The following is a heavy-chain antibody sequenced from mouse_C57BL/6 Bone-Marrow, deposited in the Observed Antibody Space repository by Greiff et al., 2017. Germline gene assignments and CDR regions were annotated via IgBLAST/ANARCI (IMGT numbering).Heavy chain of an antibody. CDR2: IWWDDDK. CDR3: ARILEGRTGTDYYAMDY. Sequence: QVTLKESGPGILQPSQTLSLTCSFSGFSLSTLGMGVGWIRQPSGKGLEWLVHIWWDDDKYYNPALKRRLTTSKDTSKNQVLHKIANVDTADTATYYTARILEGRTGTDYYAMDYWGQGTSVTVSS. V-gene: IGHV8-8*01. CDR1: GFSLSTLGMG. J-gene: IGHJ4*01. D-gene: IGHD2-14*01.